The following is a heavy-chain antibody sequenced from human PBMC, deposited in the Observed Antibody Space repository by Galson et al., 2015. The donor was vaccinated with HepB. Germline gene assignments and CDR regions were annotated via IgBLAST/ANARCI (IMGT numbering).Heavy chain of an antibody. D-gene: IGHD3-22*01. CDR3: ARDYYDSSGYIRMAAFDI. Sequence: SLRLSCAASGFTFSDYYMSWIRQAPGKGLEWVSYISSSGSTIYYADSVKGRFTISRDNAKNSLYLQMNSLRAEDTAVYYCARDYYDSSGYIRMAAFDIWGQGTMVTVSS. J-gene: IGHJ3*02. CDR2: ISSSGSTI. CDR1: GFTFSDYY. V-gene: IGHV3-11*01.